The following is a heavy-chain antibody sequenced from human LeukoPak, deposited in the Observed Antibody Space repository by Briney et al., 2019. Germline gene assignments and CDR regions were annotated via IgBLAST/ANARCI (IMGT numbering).Heavy chain of an antibody. CDR3: ASGPRLVVVPEYYFDY. V-gene: IGHV4-34*01. Sequence: PSETLSLTCAVYGGSFSGYYWSWIRQPPGKGLKWIGEINHSGSTNYNPSLKSRVTISVDTSKNQFSLKLGSVTAADTAVYYCASGPRLVVVPEYYFDYWGQGTLVTVSS. CDR2: INHSGST. J-gene: IGHJ4*02. D-gene: IGHD3-22*01. CDR1: GGSFSGYY.